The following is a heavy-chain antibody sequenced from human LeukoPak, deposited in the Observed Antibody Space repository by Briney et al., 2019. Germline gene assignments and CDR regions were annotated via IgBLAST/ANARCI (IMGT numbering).Heavy chain of an antibody. CDR1: GFTFSDYY. Sequence: PGGSLRLSCAASGFTFSDYYMSRIRQAPGKGLEWVSYISRSGSTIYYADSVKGRFTISRDNAKNSLYLQMNSPRDEDTAVYYCARAGYSSTWYSRYFDLWGRGTLVTVSS. V-gene: IGHV3-11*04. CDR3: ARAGYSSTWYSRYFDL. CDR2: ISRSGSTI. J-gene: IGHJ2*01. D-gene: IGHD6-13*01.